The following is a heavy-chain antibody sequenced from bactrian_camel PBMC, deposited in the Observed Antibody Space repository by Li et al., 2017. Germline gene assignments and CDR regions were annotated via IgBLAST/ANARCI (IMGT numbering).Heavy chain of an antibody. J-gene: IGHJ4*01. CDR2: IDSDGST. Sequence: VESGGGSVQAGGSLRLSCVVSGFTTVSGCIGWFRQAQGKQREGVATIDSDGSTTYADSVKGRFTISRDNAKNTLYLQLNRLKTEDTAMYYCAKRISVYGGNWRQNYWGQGTQVTVS. CDR3: AKRISVYGGNWRQNY. V-gene: IGHV3S55*01. D-gene: IGHD6*01. CDR1: GFTTVSGC.